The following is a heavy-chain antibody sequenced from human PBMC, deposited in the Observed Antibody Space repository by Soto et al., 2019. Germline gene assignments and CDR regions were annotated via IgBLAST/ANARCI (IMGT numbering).Heavy chain of an antibody. V-gene: IGHV1-3*01. D-gene: IGHD6-13*01. CDR3: ARGSEPAYSSWYVNGDY. CDR1: GYTFTSYA. Sequence: QVHLVQSGAEVKKPGASVKVSCKASGYTFTSYAIHWVRQAPGQRLEWMGWINAGNGNTKYSQKFQGRVTIARDTSASTAYMEVSSLRFEDTAVYYCARGSEPAYSSWYVNGDYCGQGTLVTVSS. CDR2: INAGNGNT. J-gene: IGHJ4*02.